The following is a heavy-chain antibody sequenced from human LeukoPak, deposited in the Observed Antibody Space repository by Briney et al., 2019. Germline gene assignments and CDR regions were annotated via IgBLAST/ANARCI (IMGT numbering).Heavy chain of an antibody. CDR2: ISAYNGNT. V-gene: IGHV1-18*01. J-gene: IGHJ4*02. CDR3: ARVGIQLWYN. CDR1: GYTFTSYR. Sequence: ASVKDSFQASGYTFTSYRISWLRQAPAQGLEWMGWISAYNGNTNYAQKLQGRVTMTTDTSTSTAYMELRSLRSDDAAVYYCARVGIQLWYNWGQGTLVTVSS. D-gene: IGHD5-18*01.